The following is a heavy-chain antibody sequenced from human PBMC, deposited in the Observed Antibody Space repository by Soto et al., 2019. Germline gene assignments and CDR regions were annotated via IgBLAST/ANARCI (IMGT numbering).Heavy chain of an antibody. Sequence: SVKVSCKASGGTFSSYAISWVRQAPGQGLEWMGGIIPIFGTANYAQKFQGRVTITADESTSTAYMELSSLRSEDTAVYYCARGIAVAGQIYYYGMDVWGQGTTVTVPS. CDR1: GGTFSSYA. V-gene: IGHV1-69*13. CDR2: IIPIFGTA. CDR3: ARGIAVAGQIYYYGMDV. J-gene: IGHJ6*02. D-gene: IGHD6-19*01.